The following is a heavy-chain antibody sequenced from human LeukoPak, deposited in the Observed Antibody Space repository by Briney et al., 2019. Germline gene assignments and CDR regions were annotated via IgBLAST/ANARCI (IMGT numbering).Heavy chain of an antibody. CDR2: INWNSGSI. CDR3: AKGRYYDSSGYFQF. D-gene: IGHD3-22*01. Sequence: SLKLSCAASGFTFNDYAMHWVRQAPGKGLEWVSGINWNSGSIGYTDSVKGRFTISRDNAKHSLFLQMNSLRAEDTALYYCAKGRYYDSSGYFQFWGQGTLVTVSS. J-gene: IGHJ4*02. V-gene: IGHV3-9*01. CDR1: GFTFNDYA.